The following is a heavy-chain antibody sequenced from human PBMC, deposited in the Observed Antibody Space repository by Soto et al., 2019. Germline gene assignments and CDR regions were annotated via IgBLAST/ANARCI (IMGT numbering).Heavy chain of an antibody. CDR3: AGYVDTAMVFDY. CDR2: INAGNGNT. Sequence: ASVKVSCKASGYTFTSYAMHWVRQAPGQRLEWMGWINAGNGNTKYSQKFQGRDTITRDTSASTAYMELSSLRSEDTAVYYCAGYVDTAMVFDYWGQGTLVTVSS. CDR1: GYTFTSYA. J-gene: IGHJ4*02. V-gene: IGHV1-3*01. D-gene: IGHD5-18*01.